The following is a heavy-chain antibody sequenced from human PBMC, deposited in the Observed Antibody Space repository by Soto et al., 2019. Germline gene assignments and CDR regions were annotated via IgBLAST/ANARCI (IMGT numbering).Heavy chain of an antibody. CDR2: IIPIFRTA. J-gene: IGHJ6*02. CDR3: ARRYCISTSCHYYGMDV. V-gene: IGHV1-69*12. CDR1: GGTFSTYT. Sequence: QVQLVQSGAEVKKPGSSVKVSCKASGGTFSTYTVSWVRQAPGQGLEWMGGIIPIFRTANYAQKFQGRVTVTADXSXSXXYMELSSLRSEDTDVYYCARRYCISTSCHYYGMDVWGQGTTVTVSS. D-gene: IGHD2-2*01.